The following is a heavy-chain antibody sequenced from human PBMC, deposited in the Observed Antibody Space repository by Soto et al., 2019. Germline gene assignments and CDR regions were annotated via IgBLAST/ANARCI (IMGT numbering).Heavy chain of an antibody. CDR2: IYHSGST. J-gene: IGHJ4*02. D-gene: IGHD4-17*01. Sequence: PSETLSLTCAVSGGSISSGGYSWSWIRQPPGKGLEWIGYIYHSGSTNYNPSLKSRVTISVDTSKNQFSLKLSSVTAADTAVYYCARDNGDFDSWGQGTQVTVSS. CDR3: ARDNGDFDS. V-gene: IGHV4-30-2*01. CDR1: GGSISSGGYS.